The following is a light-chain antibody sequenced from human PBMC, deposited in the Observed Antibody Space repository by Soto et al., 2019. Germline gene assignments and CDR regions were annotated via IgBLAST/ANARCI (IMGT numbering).Light chain of an antibody. CDR2: EVS. J-gene: IGLJ1*01. V-gene: IGLV2-8*01. CDR3: SSYAGSNIHYV. CDR1: SSDVGGYNY. Sequence: QSALTQPPSASGSPGQSVTISCTGTSSDVGGYNYVSWYQHHPGKAPKLMIYEVSKRPSGVPDRFSGSKSGNTASLTVSGLQAEDEADYYCSSYAGSNIHYVFXTGTKVTVL.